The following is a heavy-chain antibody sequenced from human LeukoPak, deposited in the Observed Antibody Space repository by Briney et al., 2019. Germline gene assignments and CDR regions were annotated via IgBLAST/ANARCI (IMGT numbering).Heavy chain of an antibody. CDR3: SLQHEPLSDNFDY. CDR1: HGCISRGNYY. V-gene: IGHV4-39*01. J-gene: IGHJ4*02. D-gene: IGHD3-16*01. Sequence: PSETLSLTCTVSHGCISRGNYYWLWIRQPPGKGLEWIGSIYYTGSTYYNPSLKSRVTISVGTSKNQFSLRLSSVTAADTAVNYCSLQHEPLSDNFDYWGQGTLVTVSS. CDR2: IYYTGST.